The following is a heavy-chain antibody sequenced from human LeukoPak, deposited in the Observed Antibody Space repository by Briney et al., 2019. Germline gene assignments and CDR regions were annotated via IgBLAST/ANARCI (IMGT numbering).Heavy chain of an antibody. CDR1: GFTFSSYD. Sequence: GGSLRLSCAASGFTFSSYDMHWVRQATGKGLEWVPAIGTAGDTYYPGSVKGRFTISRENAKNSLYLQMNSLRAGDTAVYYCARGKYSYGGSFDYWGQGTLVTVS. J-gene: IGHJ4*02. CDR3: ARGKYSYGGSFDY. CDR2: IGTAGDT. V-gene: IGHV3-13*01. D-gene: IGHD5-18*01.